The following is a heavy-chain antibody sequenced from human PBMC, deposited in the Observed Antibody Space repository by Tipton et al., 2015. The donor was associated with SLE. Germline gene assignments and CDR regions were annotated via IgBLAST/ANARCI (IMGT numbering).Heavy chain of an antibody. CDR1: GYTFTSYG. CDR2: INPSGGST. CDR3: ARVGIAVAGEYFDY. Sequence: QLVQSGAEVKKPGASVKVSCKASGYTFTSYGISWVRQAPGQGLEWMGIINPSGGSTSYAQKFQGRVTMTRDTSTSTAYMELRSLRSDDTAVYYCARVGIAVAGEYFDYWGQGTLVTVSS. J-gene: IGHJ4*02. D-gene: IGHD6-19*01. V-gene: IGHV1-46*01.